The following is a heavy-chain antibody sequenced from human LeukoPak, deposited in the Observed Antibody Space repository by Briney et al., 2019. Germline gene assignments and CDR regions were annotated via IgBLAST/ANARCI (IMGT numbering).Heavy chain of an antibody. V-gene: IGHV5-51*01. CDR2: IYPGDSDT. CDR3: ARRLKNSKGWTFDY. Sequence: GESLKISCKGSGYSFTIYWIGWVRQMPGKGLEWMGIIYPGDSDTRYSPSFQGQVTISADRSINTAYLHWSSLEASDTAIYYCARRLKNSKGWTFDYWGQGTLVTVSS. D-gene: IGHD6-19*01. CDR1: GYSFTIYW. J-gene: IGHJ4*02.